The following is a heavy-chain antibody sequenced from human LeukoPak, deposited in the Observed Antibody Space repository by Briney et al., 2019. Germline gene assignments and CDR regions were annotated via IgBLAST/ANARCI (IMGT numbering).Heavy chain of an antibody. J-gene: IGHJ3*02. Sequence: SETLSLTCTVSGGSISSYYWSWIRQPPRKGLEWIGYIYYSGSTNYNPSLKSRVTISVDTSKNQFSLKLSSVTAADTAVYYCARGRRLVDAFDIWGQGTMVTVSS. CDR2: IYYSGST. CDR1: GGSISSYY. D-gene: IGHD6-19*01. CDR3: ARGRRLVDAFDI. V-gene: IGHV4-59*01.